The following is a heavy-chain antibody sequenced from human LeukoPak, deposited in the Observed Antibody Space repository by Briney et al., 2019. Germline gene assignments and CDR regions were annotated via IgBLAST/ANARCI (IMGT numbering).Heavy chain of an antibody. J-gene: IGHJ4*02. D-gene: IGHD6-13*01. CDR2: ISAYNGNT. CDR1: GYTFTSYG. CDR3: AREGYSSSYYFHEY. V-gene: IGHV1-18*01. Sequence: ASVKVSCKASGYTFTSYGISWVRQAPGQGLEWMGWISAYNGNTNYAQKFQGRITMTTDSSTSTAYMELSSLRSDDTAVYYCAREGYSSSYYFHEYWGQGTLVTVSS.